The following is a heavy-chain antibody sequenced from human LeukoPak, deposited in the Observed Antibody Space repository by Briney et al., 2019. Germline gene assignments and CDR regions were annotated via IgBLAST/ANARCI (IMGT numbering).Heavy chain of an antibody. J-gene: IGHJ4*02. V-gene: IGHV3-33*01. Sequence: GRSLRLSCAASGFTFSSYGMHWVRQAPGKGLEWVAVMWYDGSNKYYADSVKGRFTISRDNSKNTLYLQMNSLRAEDTAVYYCARNDYYDSSLFDYWGQGTLVTVSS. CDR3: ARNDYYDSSLFDY. CDR1: GFTFSSYG. D-gene: IGHD3-22*01. CDR2: MWYDGSNK.